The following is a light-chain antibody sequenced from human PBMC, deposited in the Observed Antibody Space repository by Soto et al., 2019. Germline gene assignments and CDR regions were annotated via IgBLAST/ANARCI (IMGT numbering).Light chain of an antibody. J-gene: IGKJ4*01. CDR1: QSVSSSY. V-gene: IGKV3-20*01. CDR2: GAS. CDR3: QQYGSSPT. Sequence: EIVLTQSPGPLSLSPGERATLSCMASQSVSSSYLAWYQQKPGQAPRLLIYGASSRATGIPDRFSGSGSGTDFTLTISRLEPEEFAVYCCQQYGSSPTFGGGTKVEI.